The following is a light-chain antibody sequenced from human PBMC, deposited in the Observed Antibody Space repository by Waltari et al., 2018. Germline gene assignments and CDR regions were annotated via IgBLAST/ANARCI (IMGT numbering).Light chain of an antibody. CDR1: KVGSNS. CDR2: DDY. CDR3: QLWESSSDHPL. V-gene: IGLV3-21*02. J-gene: IGLJ3*02. Sequence: SNVLMQPPSVSLASGQTATIRCWGNKVGSNSVHWYQQKSGQAPILVLHDDYRRPSGIPERFSGSSSGNTATLTISRVEDGDEADYYCQLWESSSDHPLFGGGTRLTVL.